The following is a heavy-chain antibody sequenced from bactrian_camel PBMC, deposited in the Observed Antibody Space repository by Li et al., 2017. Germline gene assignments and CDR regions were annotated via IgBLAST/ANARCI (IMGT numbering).Heavy chain of an antibody. V-gene: IGHV3S63*01. D-gene: IGHD4*01. Sequence: HVQLVESGGGSVPAGGSLRLSCATSGGFGDYYIMAWFRQAPGQPRVEVASIYFGSKYYAGSVKSRFSISQDMSKNTVYLQMDNLRPEDTAMYYCAAGADTIATMKCGFEKVGADHFNHWGQGTQVTVS. CDR3: AAGADTIATMKCGFEKVGADHFNH. CDR2: IYFGSK. J-gene: IGHJ4*01. CDR1: GGFGDYYI.